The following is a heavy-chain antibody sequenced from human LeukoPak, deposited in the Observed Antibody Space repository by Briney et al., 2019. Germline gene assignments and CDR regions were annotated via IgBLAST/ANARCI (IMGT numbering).Heavy chain of an antibody. CDR3: ALSSMVRGVIIRWFDP. D-gene: IGHD3-10*01. Sequence: SGTLSLTCAVSGGSISSNWWSWVRQPPGKRLECIGEIYHSGSTNYNPSLKSRVTISVDKSKKQFSLKLTSVTAADTAVYYCALSSMVRGVIIRWFDPWGQGTLVTVSS. V-gene: IGHV4-4*02. CDR1: GGSISSNW. CDR2: IYHSGST. J-gene: IGHJ5*02.